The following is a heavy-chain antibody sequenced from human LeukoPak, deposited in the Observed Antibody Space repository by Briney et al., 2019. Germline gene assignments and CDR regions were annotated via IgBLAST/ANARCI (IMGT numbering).Heavy chain of an antibody. CDR1: GFTFSNYA. V-gene: IGHV3-23*01. D-gene: IGHD3-9*01. Sequence: GGSLRLSCAASGFTFSNYAMSWVRQAPGKGLEWVSSISDSGGSTYYADSVKGRFTISRDNAKNSLYLQMNSLRAEDTAVYYCARDQSGHYDILTGYVGDDAFDIWGQGTMVTVSS. J-gene: IGHJ3*02. CDR2: ISDSGGST. CDR3: ARDQSGHYDILTGYVGDDAFDI.